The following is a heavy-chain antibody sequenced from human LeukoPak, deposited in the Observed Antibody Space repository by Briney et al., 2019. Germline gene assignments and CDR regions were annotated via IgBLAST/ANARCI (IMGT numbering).Heavy chain of an antibody. D-gene: IGHD2-15*01. J-gene: IGHJ4*02. CDR1: GGSFSGYY. Sequence: PSETLSLTCAAYGGSFSGYYWSWIRQPPGKGLEWIGEINHSGSTNYNPSLKSRVTISVDTSKNQFSLKLSSVTAADTAVYYCARENCSGGSCYPSYWGQGTLVTVSS. CDR2: INHSGST. V-gene: IGHV4-34*01. CDR3: ARENCSGGSCYPSY.